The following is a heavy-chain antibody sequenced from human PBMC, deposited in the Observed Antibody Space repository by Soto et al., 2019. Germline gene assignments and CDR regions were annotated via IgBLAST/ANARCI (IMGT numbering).Heavy chain of an antibody. V-gene: IGHV4-61*01. Sequence: QVQLQESGPGLVKPSETLSLTCTVSGGSVSSGSYYWSWIRQPPGKGLEWIGYIYYSGSTNYNPSLKSRVTISVDTSKHQFYLKLSSVTAADTAVYYCARAVVGADNYYYGMDVWGQGTTVTVSS. CDR2: IYYSGST. CDR3: ARAVVGADNYYYGMDV. CDR1: GGSVSSGSYY. J-gene: IGHJ6*02. D-gene: IGHD1-26*01.